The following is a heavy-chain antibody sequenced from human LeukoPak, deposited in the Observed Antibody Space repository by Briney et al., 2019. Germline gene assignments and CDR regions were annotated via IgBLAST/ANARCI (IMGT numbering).Heavy chain of an antibody. CDR1: GWSFSHYY. CDR3: ARMGSRWLVLDGMDV. CDR2: MNHSGSS. Sequence: SETLSFTCAVYGWSFSHYYWSWIRQSPGKGLEWIGEMNHSGSSHYNPSLQSRVTISIDTSKNQFSLKVTSVTAADSAVYYCARMGSRWLVLDGMDVWGQGTTVTVSS. J-gene: IGHJ6*01. D-gene: IGHD6-19*01. V-gene: IGHV4-34*01.